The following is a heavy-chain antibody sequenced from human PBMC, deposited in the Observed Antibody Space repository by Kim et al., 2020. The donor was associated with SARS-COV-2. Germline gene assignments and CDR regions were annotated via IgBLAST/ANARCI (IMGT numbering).Heavy chain of an antibody. V-gene: IGHV3-9*01. CDR2: ISWNSGSI. CDR1: GFTFGDYA. J-gene: IGHJ6*01. CDR3: AKDIRLWLGELYGMDV. D-gene: IGHD3-10*01. Sequence: GGSLRLSCAASGFTFGDYAMHWVWQAPGKGLEWVSGISWNSGSIGYADSVKGRFTISRDNAKNSLYLQMNSLRAEDTALYYCAKDIRLWLGELYGMDVWG.